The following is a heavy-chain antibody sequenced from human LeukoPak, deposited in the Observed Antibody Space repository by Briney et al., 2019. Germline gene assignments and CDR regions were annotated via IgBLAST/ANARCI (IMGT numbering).Heavy chain of an antibody. Sequence: GGSLRLSCTASGFTFGDYAMSWVRQAPGKGLEWVGFIRSKAYGGTTEYAASVKGRFTISRDDSKSIAYLQMNSLKTEDTAVYYCTRVGLVGATVILGYMDVWGKGTTVTVSS. J-gene: IGHJ6*03. CDR2: IRSKAYGGTT. CDR1: GFTFGDYA. D-gene: IGHD1-26*01. V-gene: IGHV3-49*04. CDR3: TRVGLVGATVILGYMDV.